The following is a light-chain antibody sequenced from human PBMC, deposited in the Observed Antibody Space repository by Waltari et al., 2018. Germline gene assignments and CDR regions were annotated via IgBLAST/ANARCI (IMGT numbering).Light chain of an antibody. CDR1: HSVLYSSNNKNY. J-gene: IGKJ1*01. CDR2: WAS. CDR3: QQYYSTPWT. Sequence: DIVMTQSPDSLAVSLGERATINCKSRHSVLYSSNNKNYLACYQQKPGQPPKLLIYWASTRESGVPDRFSGSGSGTDFTLTISSLQAEDVAVYYCQQYYSTPWTFGQGTKVEIK. V-gene: IGKV4-1*01.